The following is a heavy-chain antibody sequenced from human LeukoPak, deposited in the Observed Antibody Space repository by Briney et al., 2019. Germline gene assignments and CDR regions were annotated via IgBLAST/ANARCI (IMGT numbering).Heavy chain of an antibody. CDR3: AKDRTTSSRIFDY. D-gene: IGHD1-1*01. CDR1: GFTVSSNY. V-gene: IGHV3-23*01. CDR2: ISGSGGST. J-gene: IGHJ4*02. Sequence: GGSLRLSCAASGFTVSSNYMSWVRQAPGKGLEWVSAISGSGGSTYYADSVKGRFTISRDNSKNTLYLQMNSLRAEDTAVYYCAKDRTTSSRIFDYWGQGTLVTVSS.